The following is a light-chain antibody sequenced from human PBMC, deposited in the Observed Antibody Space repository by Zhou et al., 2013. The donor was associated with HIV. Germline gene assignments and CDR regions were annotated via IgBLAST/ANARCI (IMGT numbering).Light chain of an antibody. Sequence: DIQMTQSPSTLSASVGDRVTITCRASQSISSYLAWYQQKPGKAPRLLIYKASSLESGVPSRISGSGSGTEFTLTIRSLQPDDFATYYCQQYNSYPWTFGRGTKVEVK. J-gene: IGKJ1*01. V-gene: IGKV1-5*03. CDR2: KAS. CDR3: QQYNSYPWT. CDR1: QSISSY.